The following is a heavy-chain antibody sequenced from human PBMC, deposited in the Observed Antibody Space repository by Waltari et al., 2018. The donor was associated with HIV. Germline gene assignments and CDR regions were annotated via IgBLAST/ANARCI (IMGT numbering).Heavy chain of an antibody. CDR1: GFTFTTYP. CDR3: AKDDSTGSSGYYPFHY. V-gene: IGHV3-23*04. D-gene: IGHD3-22*01. J-gene: IGHJ4*02. Sequence: EVQLVESGGGLVQPGGSLRISWAAPGFTFTTYPMNWVCQAPGKGLGWVSAIRGSGGSTYYADSVKGRFTISRDNSKNTLYLQMNSLRAEDTAVYYCAKDDSTGSSGYYPFHYWGQGTLITVSS. CDR2: IRGSGGST.